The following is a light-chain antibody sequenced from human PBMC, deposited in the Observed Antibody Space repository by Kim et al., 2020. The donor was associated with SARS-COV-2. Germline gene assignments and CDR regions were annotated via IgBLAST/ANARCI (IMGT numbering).Light chain of an antibody. CDR1: SLRSYF. J-gene: IGLJ2*01. V-gene: IGLV3-19*01. CDR3: NSRDSNDNVV. CDR2: GKN. Sequence: ALGQTVRITCQGDSLRSYFATWYQQKPGQAPILFIYGKNNRPSGIPYRFSGSSSGNTASLTITGTQAGDEADYYCNSRDSNDNVVFGGGTQLTVL.